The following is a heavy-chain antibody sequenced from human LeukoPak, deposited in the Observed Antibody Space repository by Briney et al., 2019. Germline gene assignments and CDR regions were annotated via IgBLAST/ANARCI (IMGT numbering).Heavy chain of an antibody. J-gene: IGHJ4*02. CDR1: GGSISSSSYY. V-gene: IGHV4-39*01. D-gene: IGHD2-2*01. CDR2: IYYSGST. CDR3: ARTNQPFDY. Sequence: PSETLSLTCTVSGGSISSSSYYWGWIRQPPGRGLEWLGSIYYSGSTYYNPSLKGRVTISVDTSKNQFSLKLSSVTAADTAVYYCARTNQPFDYWGQGTLVTVSS.